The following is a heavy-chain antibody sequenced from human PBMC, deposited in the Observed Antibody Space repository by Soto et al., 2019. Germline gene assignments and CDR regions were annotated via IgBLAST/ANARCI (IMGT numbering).Heavy chain of an antibody. CDR3: ARDDEGGSDCDLGY. D-gene: IGHD1-26*01. V-gene: IGHV3-30-3*01. Sequence: QVQLVESGGGVVQPGRSLRLSCSVSGFTFSSHAMHWVRQAPGKGLEWVALISSDGSNKYYADSVKGRFTTSRDNSKNTMYLQMNSLRVEDTAVYYCARDDEGGSDCDLGYWGQGALVTVCS. CDR2: ISSDGSNK. CDR1: GFTFSSHA. J-gene: IGHJ4*02.